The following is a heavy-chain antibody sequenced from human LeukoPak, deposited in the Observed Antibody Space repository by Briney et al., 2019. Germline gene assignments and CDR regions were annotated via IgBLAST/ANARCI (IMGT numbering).Heavy chain of an antibody. D-gene: IGHD2-2*01. CDR1: GLMFRDYW. CDR3: AKVSTTSCYGWNDY. Sequence: GGPLRLSCVGSGLMFRDYWMNWVRQVPGKGLEWVSGISDSEGNTYYADSVKGRFTISRDKSKSTLYLQMNSLSADDTAVYYCAKVSTTSCYGWNDYWGQGTLVTVSS. V-gene: IGHV3-23*01. CDR2: ISDSEGNT. J-gene: IGHJ4*02.